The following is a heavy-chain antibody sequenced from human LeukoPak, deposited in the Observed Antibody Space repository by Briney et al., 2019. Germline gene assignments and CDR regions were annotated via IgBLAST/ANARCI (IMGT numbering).Heavy chain of an antibody. D-gene: IGHD1-26*01. CDR1: GYTFTGYY. J-gene: IGHJ4*02. CDR3: ARDWLVSGSYLGGFDY. CDR2: INPNSGDT. V-gene: IGHV1-2*03. Sequence: LVASVKVSCKASGYTFTGYYMHWVRQAPGQGLEWMGWINPNSGDTNYAQKFQGRVTMTRDTSTSTVYMELSSLRSEDTAVYYCARDWLVSGSYLGGFDYWGQGTLVTVSS.